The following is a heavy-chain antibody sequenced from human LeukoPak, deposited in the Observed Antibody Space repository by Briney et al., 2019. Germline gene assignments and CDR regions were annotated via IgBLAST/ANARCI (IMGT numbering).Heavy chain of an antibody. CDR1: GYTFTSYG. Sequence: ASVKVSCKASGYTFTSYGISWVRQAPGQGLEWMGWISAYNGNTNYAQKFQGRVTMTRDTSISTAYMELSRLRSDDTAVYYCARGGSITMVRGVTGAFWGQGTMVTVSS. CDR2: ISAYNGNT. CDR3: ARGGSITMVRGVTGAF. J-gene: IGHJ3*01. D-gene: IGHD3-10*01. V-gene: IGHV1-18*01.